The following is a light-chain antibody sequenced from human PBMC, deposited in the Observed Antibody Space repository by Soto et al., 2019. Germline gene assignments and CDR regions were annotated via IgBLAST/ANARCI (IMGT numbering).Light chain of an antibody. CDR2: DVS. CDR1: SGDIGGYNY. CDR3: LSYTTSSTYV. Sequence: QSALTQPASVSGSPGQSIAISCTGTSGDIGGYNYVSWYQQHPGRAPKLMIYDVSNRPSGVSTRLSGSKSDNTASLTISGLQPEDEGDYYCLSYTTSSTYVFGTGTKLTVL. V-gene: IGLV2-14*03. J-gene: IGLJ1*01.